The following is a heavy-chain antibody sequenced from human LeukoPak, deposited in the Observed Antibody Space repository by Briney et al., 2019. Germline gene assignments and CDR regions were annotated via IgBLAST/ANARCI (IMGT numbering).Heavy chain of an antibody. CDR2: ISWNSGSI. Sequence: GRSLRLSCAAPGFTFDDYAMHWVRQAPGKGLEWVSGISWNSGSIGYADSVKGRFTISRDNAKNSLYLQMNSLRAEDTALYYCAKAREYCSGGSCYYFDYWGQGTLVTVSS. CDR1: GFTFDDYA. J-gene: IGHJ4*02. CDR3: AKAREYCSGGSCYYFDY. D-gene: IGHD2-15*01. V-gene: IGHV3-9*01.